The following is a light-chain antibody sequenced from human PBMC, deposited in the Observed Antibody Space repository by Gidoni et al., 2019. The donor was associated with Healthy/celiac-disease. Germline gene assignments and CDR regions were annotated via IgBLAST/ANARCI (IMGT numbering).Light chain of an antibody. Sequence: AVSLGERATINCKSSQSVLYSSNNKNYLAWYQQKPGQPPKLLIYWASTRESGVHDRFSGSGSVTDFTLTISSLQAEDVAVYYCQQYYSTPLFTFGPGTKVDIK. CDR1: QSVLYSSNNKNY. J-gene: IGKJ3*01. CDR3: QQYYSTPLFT. CDR2: WAS. V-gene: IGKV4-1*01.